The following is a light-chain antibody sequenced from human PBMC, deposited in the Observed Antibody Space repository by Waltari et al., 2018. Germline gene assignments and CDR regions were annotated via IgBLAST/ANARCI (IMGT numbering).Light chain of an antibody. Sequence: DIVMTQSPDSLAVSLGERATINCKSTQSVLSSSNNKNYVAWYQQKAGQPPKLLFYWASTRQSGVPDRFSGSGSGTDFTLTISSLQAEDVAVYHCQQYYTNPRTFGQGTKVEIK. CDR1: QSVLSSSNNKNY. J-gene: IGKJ1*01. CDR3: QQYYTNPRT. V-gene: IGKV4-1*01. CDR2: WAS.